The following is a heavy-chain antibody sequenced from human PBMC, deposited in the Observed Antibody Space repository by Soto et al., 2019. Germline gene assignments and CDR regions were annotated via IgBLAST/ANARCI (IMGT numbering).Heavy chain of an antibody. CDR1: GFTFSSYS. CDR3: ARRLTSFWSGPNDAFDI. D-gene: IGHD3-3*01. J-gene: IGHJ3*02. Sequence: GGSLRLSCAASGFTFSSYSMNWVRQAPGKGLEWVSSISSSSSYIYYADSVKGRFTISRDNAKNSLYLQMNSLRAEDTAVYYCARRLTSFWSGPNDAFDIWGQGTMVTVSS. V-gene: IGHV3-21*01. CDR2: ISSSSSYI.